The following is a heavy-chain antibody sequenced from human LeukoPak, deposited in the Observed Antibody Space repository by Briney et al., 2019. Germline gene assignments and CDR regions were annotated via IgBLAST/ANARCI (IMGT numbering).Heavy chain of an antibody. V-gene: IGHV3-23*01. Sequence: GGSLRLSCAASGFTFSSYAMSWVRQAPGKGLEWVSAISGSGGSTYYADSVKGRFTISRGNSKNTLYLQMNSLRAEDTAVYYCAKVRLRGGWYWDYWGQGTLVTVSS. CDR1: GFTFSSYA. D-gene: IGHD6-19*01. CDR3: AKVRLRGGWYWDY. CDR2: ISGSGGST. J-gene: IGHJ4*02.